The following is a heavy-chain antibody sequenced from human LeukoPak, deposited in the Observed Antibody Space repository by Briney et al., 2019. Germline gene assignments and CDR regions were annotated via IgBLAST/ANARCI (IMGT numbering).Heavy chain of an antibody. CDR1: GFTFDDYA. D-gene: IGHD6-13*01. CDR2: ISWNSGSI. Sequence: GGSLRLSCAASGFTFDDYAMHWVRQAPGKGLEWVSGISWNSGSIGYADSVKGRFTISRDNSKNTLYLQMNSLRAEDTAVYYCAKSFGPVIAAAGTGADWGQGTLVTVSS. J-gene: IGHJ4*02. V-gene: IGHV3-9*01. CDR3: AKSFGPVIAAAGTGAD.